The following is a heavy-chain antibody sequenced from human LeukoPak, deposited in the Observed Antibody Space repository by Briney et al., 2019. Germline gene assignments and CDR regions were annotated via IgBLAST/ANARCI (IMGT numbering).Heavy chain of an antibody. CDR2: ISYDGSNK. J-gene: IGHJ4*02. CDR1: GFTFSSYG. D-gene: IGHD5-18*01. Sequence: GRSLRLSCAASGFTFSSYGMHWVRQAPGKGLEWVAVISYDGSNKYYADSVKGRFTISRDNSKNTLYLQMNSLRAEDTAVHYCAKTRGYSYGHGFDYWGQGTLVTVSS. CDR3: AKTRGYSYGHGFDY. V-gene: IGHV3-30*18.